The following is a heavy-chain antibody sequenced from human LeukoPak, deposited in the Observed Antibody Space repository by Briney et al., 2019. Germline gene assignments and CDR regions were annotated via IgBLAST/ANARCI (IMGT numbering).Heavy chain of an antibody. CDR2: INPKNGGT. Sequence: GASVKVSCKASRYIFTGYFIHWVRQVPGQGLEWMGWINPKNGGTNPAEKFQGRVTMTRDTSLSTAFMELTGLTSDDTAVYFCAREPPYTGHCDITTCDVSRFDLWDQGTLVTVSS. CDR3: AREPPYTGHCDITTCDVSRFDL. CDR1: RYIFTGYF. D-gene: IGHD2-2*01. J-gene: IGHJ4*02. V-gene: IGHV1-2*02.